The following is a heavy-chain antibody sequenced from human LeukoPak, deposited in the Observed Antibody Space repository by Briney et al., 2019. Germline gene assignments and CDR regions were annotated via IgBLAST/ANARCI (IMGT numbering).Heavy chain of an antibody. Sequence: GGSLRLSCAASGFTFSSYAMSWVRQAPGKGLEWVSGISWNSGSIGYADSVKGRFTTSRDNAKNSLYLQMNSLRAEDTALYYCAKIDYDSSGYYDYFDYWGQGTLVTVSS. CDR2: ISWNSGSI. D-gene: IGHD3-22*01. V-gene: IGHV3-9*01. CDR1: GFTFSSYA. CDR3: AKIDYDSSGYYDYFDY. J-gene: IGHJ4*02.